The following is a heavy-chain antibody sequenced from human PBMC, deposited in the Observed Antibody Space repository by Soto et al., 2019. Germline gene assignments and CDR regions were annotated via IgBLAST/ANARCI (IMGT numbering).Heavy chain of an antibody. Sequence: GASVKVSCKASGYTFTGYYMHWVRQAPGQGLEWMGEIIPIFGTANYAQKFQGRVTITADESTSTAYMELSSLRSEDTAVYYCARDRGPSSGYYPYWFDPWGQGTLVTVSS. CDR2: IIPIFGTA. J-gene: IGHJ5*02. CDR3: ARDRGPSSGYYPYWFDP. V-gene: IGHV1-69*13. D-gene: IGHD3-22*01. CDR1: GYTFTGYY.